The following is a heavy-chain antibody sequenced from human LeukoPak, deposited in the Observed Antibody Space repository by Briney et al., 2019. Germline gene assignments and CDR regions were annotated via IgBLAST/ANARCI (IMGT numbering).Heavy chain of an antibody. V-gene: IGHV3-30*14. J-gene: IGHJ2*01. CDR2: ISYDESNK. CDR3: AREGSSSLLWYFDL. Sequence: GGSLRLSCAASGFTFSSYAMNWVRQAPGKGLEWVAIISYDESNKYYADSVKGRFTISRDNSKNMLYLQMNNLKAEDTAVHYCAREGSSSLLWYFDLWGRGTLVTVSS. CDR1: GFTFSSYA. D-gene: IGHD6-6*01.